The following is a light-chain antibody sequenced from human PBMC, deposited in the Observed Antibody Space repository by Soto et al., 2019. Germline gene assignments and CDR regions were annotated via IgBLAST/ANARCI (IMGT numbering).Light chain of an antibody. CDR2: DAT. CDR1: QTIGAN. Sequence: DIQMTQSPSSLSASVGDRVTTTSRASQTIGANLNWYRQKPGKAPTPLIYDATTLQSGVPSRFSGLGSGTDFTLTITSLQPEDSATYFCQQSYTTVYTFGLGTKVDIK. CDR3: QQSYTTVYT. J-gene: IGKJ2*01. V-gene: IGKV1-39*01.